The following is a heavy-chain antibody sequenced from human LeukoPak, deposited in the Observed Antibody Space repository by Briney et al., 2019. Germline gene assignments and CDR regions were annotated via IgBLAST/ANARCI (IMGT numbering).Heavy chain of an antibody. CDR3: AKEHYYDSQRSWFDP. CDR1: GFTFSSYA. J-gene: IGHJ5*02. CDR2: ISGGSGST. D-gene: IGHD3-22*01. Sequence: GGSLRLSCAASGFTFSSYAMSWVRQAPGKGLEWVSAISGGSGSTYYADSVKGRFTISRDNSKNTLFLHMSSLRAEDTAVYYCAKEHYYDSQRSWFDPWGQGTLVTVSS. V-gene: IGHV3-23*01.